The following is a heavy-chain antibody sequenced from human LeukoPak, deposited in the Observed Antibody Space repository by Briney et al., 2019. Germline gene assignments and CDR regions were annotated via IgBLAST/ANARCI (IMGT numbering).Heavy chain of an antibody. J-gene: IGHJ4*02. D-gene: IGHD1-26*01. Sequence: ASVKVSCKASRGTFSSYAISWVRQAPGQGLEWMGGIIPIFGTANYAQKFQGRVTITADESTSTAYMELSSLRSEDTAVYYCARGRRRIVGATTFDYFDYWGQGTLVTVSS. CDR3: ARGRRRIVGATTFDYFDY. CDR1: RGTFSSYA. V-gene: IGHV1-69*13. CDR2: IIPIFGTA.